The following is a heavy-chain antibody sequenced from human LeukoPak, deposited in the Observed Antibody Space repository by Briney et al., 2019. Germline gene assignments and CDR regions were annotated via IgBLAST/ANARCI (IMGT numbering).Heavy chain of an antibody. V-gene: IGHV3-53*01. CDR1: GFTVSSNC. CDR2: IYSGGST. J-gene: IGHJ6*02. Sequence: GGSLRLSCAASGFTVSSNCMSWVRQAPGKGLEWVSVIYSGGSTYYADSVKGRFTISRDNSKNTLYLQMNSLRAEDTAVYYCARDSSGSYPYYYGMDVWGQGTTVTVSS. CDR3: ARDSSGSYPYYYGMDV. D-gene: IGHD3-10*01.